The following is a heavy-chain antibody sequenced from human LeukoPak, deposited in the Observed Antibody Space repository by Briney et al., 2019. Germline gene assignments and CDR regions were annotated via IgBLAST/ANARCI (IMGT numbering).Heavy chain of an antibody. V-gene: IGHV5-51*01. CDR3: ARRNYYNSGNYFPY. D-gene: IGHD3-10*01. CDR1: GSSFTDYW. CDR2: IYPGDSDT. J-gene: IGHJ4*02. Sequence: GESLQISCNGSGSSFTDYWIGWVRQLPGKGLEWMGIIYPGDSDTRYSPSFQGQITISADKSISTAYLQWSSLKASDTAIYYCARRNYYNSGNYFPYWGQGTLVTVSS.